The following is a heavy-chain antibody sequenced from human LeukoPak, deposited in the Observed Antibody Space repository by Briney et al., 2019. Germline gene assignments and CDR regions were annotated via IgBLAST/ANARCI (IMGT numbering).Heavy chain of an antibody. CDR2: IYYSGST. J-gene: IGHJ3*02. CDR3: ASYYCSSTSCLVGRDAFDI. V-gene: IGHV4-39*01. Sequence: SETLSLTCTVSGGSISSSSYYWGWIRQPPGKGLEWIGSIYYSGSTYYNPSLKSRVTISVDTSKNQFSLKLSSVTAADTAVYYCASYYCSSTSCLVGRDAFDIWGQGTMVTVSS. D-gene: IGHD2-2*01. CDR1: GGSISSSSYY.